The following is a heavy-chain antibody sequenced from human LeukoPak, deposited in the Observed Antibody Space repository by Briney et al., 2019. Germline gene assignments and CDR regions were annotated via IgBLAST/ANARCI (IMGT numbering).Heavy chain of an antibody. Sequence: GASVKVSCKASGYTFTGYYMHWVRQAPGQGLEWMGWINPNSGGTNYAQKFQGRVTMTRDTSISTAYMELSRLRYDDTAVYYCAGFPYYYDSPCPAFCDYWGQGTLVTVSS. CDR3: AGFPYYYDSPCPAFCDY. D-gene: IGHD3-22*01. J-gene: IGHJ4*02. V-gene: IGHV1-2*02. CDR2: INPNSGGT. CDR1: GYTFTGYY.